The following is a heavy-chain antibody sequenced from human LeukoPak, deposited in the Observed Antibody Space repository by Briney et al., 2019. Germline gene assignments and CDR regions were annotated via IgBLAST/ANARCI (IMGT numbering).Heavy chain of an antibody. CDR2: IYTSGST. Sequence: SETLSLTCTVSGGSISSYYWSWIRQPPGKGLEWIGYIYTSGSTNYNPSLKSRVTISVDTSKNQFSLKLSSVTAADTAVYYCAVDWNYEFADYWGQGTLVTVSS. CDR3: AVDWNYEFADY. J-gene: IGHJ4*02. V-gene: IGHV4-4*09. D-gene: IGHD1-7*01. CDR1: GGSISSYY.